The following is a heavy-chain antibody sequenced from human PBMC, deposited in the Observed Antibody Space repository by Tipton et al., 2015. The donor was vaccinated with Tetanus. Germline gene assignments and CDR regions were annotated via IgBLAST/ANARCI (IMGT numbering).Heavy chain of an antibody. CDR1: GYTFASYD. J-gene: IGHJ4*02. V-gene: IGHV1-8*01. D-gene: IGHD2-15*01. CDR3: AGEADCSGGSCFSGDFDN. CDR2: MNLYSGNT. Sequence: QLVQSGAEVRKPGASVKVSCKASGYTFASYDINWVRQAAGQGLEWMGWMNLYSGNTAFAQKLQGRVTMTSDTSISTAYVELSSLISGDTAVYYCAGEADCSGGSCFSGDFDNWGQGTQVTVSS.